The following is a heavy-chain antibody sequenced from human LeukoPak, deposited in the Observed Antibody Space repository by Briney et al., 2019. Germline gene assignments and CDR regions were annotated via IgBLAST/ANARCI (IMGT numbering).Heavy chain of an antibody. J-gene: IGHJ4*02. CDR1: GFTFSSYS. D-gene: IGHD3-9*01. Sequence: GGSLRLSCAASGFTFSSYSMNWVRQAPGKGLEWVSSISSSSSYIYYADSVKGRFTISRDNAKNSLYLQMNSLRAEDTAVYYCGRGTGYYHRPPPVSDYWGQGTLVTVSS. CDR3: GRGTGYYHRPPPVSDY. CDR2: ISSSSSYI. V-gene: IGHV3-21*01.